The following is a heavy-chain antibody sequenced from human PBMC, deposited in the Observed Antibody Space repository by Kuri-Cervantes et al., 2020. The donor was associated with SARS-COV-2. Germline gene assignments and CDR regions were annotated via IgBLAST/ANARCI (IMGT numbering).Heavy chain of an antibody. J-gene: IGHJ1*01. Sequence: GSLRLSCTVSGGSISSSSIYWGWIRQPPGKGLEGIGSIYYSGSTYYNPSLKSRDTIMVDTYRNQFPLKLSSVTDSDSAAYYCETYDFWSGYSGYFEHWGQGTLVTVSS. CDR3: ETYDFWSGYSGYFEH. D-gene: IGHD3-3*01. V-gene: IGHV4-39*06. CDR2: IYYSGST. CDR1: GGSISSSSIY.